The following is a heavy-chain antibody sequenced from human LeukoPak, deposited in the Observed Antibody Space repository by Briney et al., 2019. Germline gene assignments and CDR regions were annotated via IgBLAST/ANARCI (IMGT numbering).Heavy chain of an antibody. D-gene: IGHD5-12*01. CDR3: ARDAFLSGSLSPVDY. J-gene: IGHJ4*02. Sequence: ASVKVSCKASGYTFTNYFMHWVRQAPGQGLEWMGIINPSGGSTSYAQKFQGRVTMTRDTSTSTAYMELSNLRSEDTAVYYCARDAFLSGSLSPVDYWGQGSLVTVPS. V-gene: IGHV1-46*01. CDR2: INPSGGST. CDR1: GYTFTNYF.